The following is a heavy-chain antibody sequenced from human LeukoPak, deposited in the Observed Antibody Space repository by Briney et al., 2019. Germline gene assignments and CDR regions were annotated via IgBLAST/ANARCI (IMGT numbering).Heavy chain of an antibody. CDR2: ISSSSSYI. Sequence: PGGSLRLSCAASGFTFSSYSMNWVRQAPGKGLEWLSSISSSSSYIYYADSVKGRFTISRDNAKNSLYLQMNSLRAEDTAVYYCARDKKTDDYGDYWPWVVDYWGQGTLVTVSS. CDR1: GFTFSSYS. CDR3: ARDKKTDDYGDYWPWVVDY. J-gene: IGHJ4*02. D-gene: IGHD4-17*01. V-gene: IGHV3-21*06.